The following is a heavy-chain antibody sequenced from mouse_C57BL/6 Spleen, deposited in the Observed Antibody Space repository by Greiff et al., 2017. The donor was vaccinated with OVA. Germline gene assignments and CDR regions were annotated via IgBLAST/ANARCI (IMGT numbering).Heavy chain of an antibody. V-gene: IGHV1-80*01. CDR2: IYPGDGDT. CDR1: GYAFSSYW. CDR3: ARITTVADFDY. Sequence: VKLMESGAELVKPGASVKISCKASGYAFSSYWMNWVKQRPGKGLEWIGQIYPGDGDTNYNGKFKGKATLTADKSSSTAYMQLSSLTSEDSAVYFCARITTVADFDYWGQGTTLTVSS. D-gene: IGHD1-1*01. J-gene: IGHJ2*01.